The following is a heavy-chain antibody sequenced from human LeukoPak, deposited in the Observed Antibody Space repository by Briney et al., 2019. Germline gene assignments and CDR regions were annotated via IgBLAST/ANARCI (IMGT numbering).Heavy chain of an antibody. CDR3: AKEAVVVPAAISYYYYGMDV. Sequence: PGGSLRLSCAASGFTFSSYGMHWVRQAPGKGLEWVAVISYDGSNKYYADSVKGRFTISRDNSKNTLYLQMNSLRAEDTAVCYCAKEAVVVPAAISYYYYGMDVWGQGTTVTVSS. J-gene: IGHJ6*02. CDR2: ISYDGSNK. V-gene: IGHV3-30*18. CDR1: GFTFSSYG. D-gene: IGHD2-2*02.